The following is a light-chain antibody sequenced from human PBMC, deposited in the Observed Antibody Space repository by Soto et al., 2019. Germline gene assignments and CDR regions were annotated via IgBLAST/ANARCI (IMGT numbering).Light chain of an antibody. V-gene: IGKV3-20*01. CDR1: QSVSNY. J-gene: IGKJ1*01. Sequence: TPTPSTLSLSPRERASLSCMASQSVSNYLAWYQQKPGQAPRLLIYGASSRATGIPDRFSGSGSGTDFTLTISRLEPEDFAVYYCQQYGSSPWTFGQGTKV. CDR3: QQYGSSPWT. CDR2: GAS.